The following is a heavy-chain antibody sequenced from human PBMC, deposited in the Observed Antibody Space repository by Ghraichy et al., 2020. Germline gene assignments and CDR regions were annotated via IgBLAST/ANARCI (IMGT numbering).Heavy chain of an antibody. CDR1: GGSFSGYY. CDR2: INHSGST. J-gene: IGHJ4*02. Sequence: SETLSLTCAVYGGSFSGYYWSWIRQPPGKGLEWIGEINHSGSTNYNPSLKSRVTISVDTSKNQFSLKLSSVTAADTAVYYCARGVTMGSSWYYFDYWGQGTLVTVSS. D-gene: IGHD6-13*01. CDR3: ARGVTMGSSWYYFDY. V-gene: IGHV4-34*01.